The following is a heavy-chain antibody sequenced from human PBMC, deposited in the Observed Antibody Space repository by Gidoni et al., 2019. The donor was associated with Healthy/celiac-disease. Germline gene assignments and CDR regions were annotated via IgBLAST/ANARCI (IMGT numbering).Heavy chain of an antibody. CDR1: GFTFSSYD. D-gene: IGHD1-26*01. J-gene: IGHJ3*02. Sequence: EVQLVESGGGLVQPGGSLRLACAASGFTFSSYDIHWVRQATGKGLEWVSAIGTAGDTYYPGSVKGRFTISRENAKNSLYLQMNSLRAGDTAVYYCARDGSGAFDIWGQGTMVTVSS. CDR2: IGTAGDT. CDR3: ARDGSGAFDI. V-gene: IGHV3-13*01.